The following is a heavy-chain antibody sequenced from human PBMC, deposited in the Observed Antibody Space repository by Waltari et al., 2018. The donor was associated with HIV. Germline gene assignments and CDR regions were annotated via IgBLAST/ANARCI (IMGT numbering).Heavy chain of an antibody. V-gene: IGHV3-9*01. Sequence: EVQLVESGGGLVQPGRSLRLSCAASGFPFEGYAMHWVRQVPGKGLEWVSGISWDSRSMGYGDSVKGRFTISRDNAKNSLYLQMSSLRAEDTAVYYCARDRNKSLYFYGMDVWGQGP. CDR3: ARDRNKSLYFYGMDV. D-gene: IGHD3-16*02. CDR1: GFPFEGYA. CDR2: ISWDSRSM. J-gene: IGHJ6*02.